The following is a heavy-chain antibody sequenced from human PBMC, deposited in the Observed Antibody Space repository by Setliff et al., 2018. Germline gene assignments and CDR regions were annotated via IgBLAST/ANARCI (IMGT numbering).Heavy chain of an antibody. J-gene: IGHJ4*02. Sequence: SETLSLTCTVYGGSFTNYYWGWIRQSPGKGLERIGEINHSGSTNYIPSLKSRLTISVDTSKNQFSLKLSSVTAADTAMYYCRFWSGYYKNDYWGQGTLVTVS. CDR3: RFWSGYYKNDY. CDR1: GGSFTNYY. CDR2: INHSGST. V-gene: IGHV4-34*01. D-gene: IGHD3-3*01.